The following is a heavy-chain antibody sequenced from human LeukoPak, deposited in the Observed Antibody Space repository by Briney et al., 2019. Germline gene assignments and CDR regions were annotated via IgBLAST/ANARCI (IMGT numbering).Heavy chain of an antibody. CDR1: GFNFRTYA. J-gene: IGHJ3*02. D-gene: IGHD3-10*01. CDR2: ITYDGSNT. Sequence: GGSLRLSCAASGFNFRTYAFHWVRQAPGKGPEWMAFITYDGSNTYYADSVKGRLTLSRDNSKDTLYLQMNSLRAADTAVYYCARPGGYAFDIWGQGTMVTVSS. V-gene: IGHV3-30*04. CDR3: ARPGGYAFDI.